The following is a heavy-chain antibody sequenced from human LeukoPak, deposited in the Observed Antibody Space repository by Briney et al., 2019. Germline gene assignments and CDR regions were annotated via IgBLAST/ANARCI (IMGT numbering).Heavy chain of an antibody. V-gene: IGHV4-59*01. Sequence: PSETLSLTCTVSGGSISSYYWSWIRQPPGKGLEWIGYIYYSGSTNYNPSLTTRVTISVDTSKNQFSLPLSSVTASAPAVYYFSRLVPAAWWFDPWGQGTLVSVSS. CDR1: GGSISSYY. D-gene: IGHD2-2*01. CDR2: IYYSGST. J-gene: IGHJ5*02. CDR3: SRLVPAAWWFDP.